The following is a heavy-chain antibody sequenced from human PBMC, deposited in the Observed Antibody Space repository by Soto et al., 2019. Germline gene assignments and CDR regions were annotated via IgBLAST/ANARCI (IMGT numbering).Heavy chain of an antibody. J-gene: IGHJ6*02. CDR1: GFTFSSYG. D-gene: IGHD2-21*02. Sequence: SLRLSCAASGFTFSSYGMHWVRQAPGKGLEWVAVISYDGSNKYYADFVKGRFTISRDNSKSTLYLQMNSLRAEETAVYYCAKDIAYCGGDCSRTWGSYYYFGMDVWGQGTTVTVCS. V-gene: IGHV3-30*18. CDR3: AKDIAYCGGDCSRTWGSYYYFGMDV. CDR2: ISYDGSNK.